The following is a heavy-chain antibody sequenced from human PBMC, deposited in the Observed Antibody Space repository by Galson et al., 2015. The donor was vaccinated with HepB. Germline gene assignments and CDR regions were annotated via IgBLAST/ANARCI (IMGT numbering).Heavy chain of an antibody. V-gene: IGHV2-70*11. CDR1: GFSLSTSGVG. CDR2: IDWDDDK. Sequence: PALVKPTQTLTLTCTFSGFSLSTSGVGVGWIRQPPGKALEWLARIDWDDDKYYSTSLKTRLTISKDTSKNQVVLTMTNMDPVDTATYYCARRRRGNAFDIWGQGTMVTVSS. CDR3: ARRRRGNAFDI. D-gene: IGHD3-16*01. J-gene: IGHJ3*02.